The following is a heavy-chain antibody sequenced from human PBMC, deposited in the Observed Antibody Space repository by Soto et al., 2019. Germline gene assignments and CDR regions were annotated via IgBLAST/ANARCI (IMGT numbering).Heavy chain of an antibody. CDR2: ISAYNGNT. V-gene: IGHV1-18*01. Sequence: ASVKVSCKASGYTFTSYGISWVRQAPGQGLEWMGWISAYNGNTNYAQKLQGRVTMTTDTSTSTAYMELRSLRSDDTAVYYCARDYYGSGLVWFDPWGQGTLVTVSS. J-gene: IGHJ5*02. CDR1: GYTFTSYG. CDR3: ARDYYGSGLVWFDP. D-gene: IGHD3-10*01.